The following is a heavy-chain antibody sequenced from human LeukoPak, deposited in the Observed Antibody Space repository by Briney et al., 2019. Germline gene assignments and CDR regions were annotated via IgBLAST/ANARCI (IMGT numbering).Heavy chain of an antibody. J-gene: IGHJ3*02. V-gene: IGHV3-74*01. CDR2: INTDGSST. Sequence: GGSLRLSCAASGFTFSTYWMHWVRQAPGKGLVWVSRINTDGSSTNYADSVKGRFTISRDNAQNTLFLQMNSLRAEDTAVYYCAGGPVAFGIWGQGTMVTVSS. CDR1: GFTFSTYW. CDR3: AGGPVAFGI.